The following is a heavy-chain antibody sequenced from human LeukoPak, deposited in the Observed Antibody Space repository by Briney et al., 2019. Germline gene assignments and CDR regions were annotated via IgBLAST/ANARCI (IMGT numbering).Heavy chain of an antibody. D-gene: IGHD5-18*01. V-gene: IGHV1-18*01. Sequence: ASVKVSCKASGYTFTSYGISRVRQAPGQGLEWMGWISAYNGNTNYAQKLQGRVTMTTETSTSTAYMELRSLRSDDTAVYYCARVNPIQLWLYFDYWGQGTLVTVSS. CDR2: ISAYNGNT. CDR3: ARVNPIQLWLYFDY. J-gene: IGHJ4*02. CDR1: GYTFTSYG.